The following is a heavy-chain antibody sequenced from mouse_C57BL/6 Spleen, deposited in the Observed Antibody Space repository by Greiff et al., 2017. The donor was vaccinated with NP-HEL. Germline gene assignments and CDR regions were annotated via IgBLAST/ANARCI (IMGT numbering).Heavy chain of an antibody. D-gene: IGHD2-1*01. J-gene: IGHJ2*01. Sequence: QVQLQQSGAELARPGASVKLSCKASGYTFTSYGISWVKQRTGQGLEWIGEIYPRSGNTNYNEKFKGKATLTADKSSSTAYMELRSLTSEDSAVYFCARGIYYGNYEWGYYFDYWGQGTTLAVSS. CDR3: ARGIYYGNYEWGYYFDY. CDR2: IYPRSGNT. CDR1: GYTFTSYG. V-gene: IGHV1-81*01.